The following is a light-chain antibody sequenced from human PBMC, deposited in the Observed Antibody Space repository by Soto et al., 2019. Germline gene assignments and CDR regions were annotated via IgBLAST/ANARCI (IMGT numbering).Light chain of an antibody. CDR1: DSNIGAGYD. CDR2: RDN. CDR3: QSSDASLSGSV. Sequence: QSVLTQPPSVSGAPGQRVTISCTGSDSNIGAGYDVHWYQQLPGTAPKVLIERDNNRASGVPDRLSGSKSGTSGSLAITGLQAEDEADYYCQSSDASLSGSVFGGGTKLTVL. J-gene: IGLJ3*02. V-gene: IGLV1-40*01.